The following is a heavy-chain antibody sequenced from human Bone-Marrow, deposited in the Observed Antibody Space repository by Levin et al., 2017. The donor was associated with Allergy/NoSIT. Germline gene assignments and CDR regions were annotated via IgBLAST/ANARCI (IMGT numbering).Heavy chain of an antibody. CDR2: IYSDGRT. V-gene: IGHV3-66*02. D-gene: IGHD5-12*01. CDR1: GFTVSSSY. Sequence: VASVKVSCAASGFTVSSSYMSWVRQAPGKGLEWVSVIYSDGRTYYANSVKGRFTISRDNSNNTLYLQMNGLRDEDTAVYYCARAGWGYDWDYWGQGTLVTVSS. J-gene: IGHJ4*02. CDR3: ARAGWGYDWDY.